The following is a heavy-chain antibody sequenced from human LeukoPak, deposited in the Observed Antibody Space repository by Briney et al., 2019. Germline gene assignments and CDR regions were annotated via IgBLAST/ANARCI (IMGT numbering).Heavy chain of an antibody. J-gene: IGHJ5*02. CDR3: ARVVSYYYDSSGYLNWFDP. Sequence: SETLSLTCTVSGGSISSYYWSWIRQPPGKGLEWIGYIYYSGSTNYNPSLKSRVTISVDTSKNQFSLKLSSVTAADTAVYYCARVVSYYYDSSGYLNWFDPWGQGTLVTASS. V-gene: IGHV4-59*01. CDR2: IYYSGST. CDR1: GGSISSYY. D-gene: IGHD3-22*01.